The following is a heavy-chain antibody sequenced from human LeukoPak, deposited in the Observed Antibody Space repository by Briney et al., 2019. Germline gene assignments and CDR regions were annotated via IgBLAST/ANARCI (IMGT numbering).Heavy chain of an antibody. CDR3: ARVGITGTTRWFDP. V-gene: IGHV4-4*07. J-gene: IGHJ5*02. CDR1: GGSISSYY. Sequence: SETLSLTCTVSGGSISSYYWSWIRQPAGKGLEWIGRIYTSGSTNYNPSLKSRVTMSVDTSKNQFSLKLSSVTAADTAVYYCARVGITGTTRWFDPWGQGTLVTVSS. CDR2: IYTSGST. D-gene: IGHD1-7*01.